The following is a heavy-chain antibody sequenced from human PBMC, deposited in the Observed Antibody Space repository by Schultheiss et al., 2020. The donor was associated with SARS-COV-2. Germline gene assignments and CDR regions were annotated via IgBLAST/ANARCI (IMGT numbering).Heavy chain of an antibody. CDR2: INWNGGST. J-gene: IGHJ4*02. CDR3: AKDLSVVVTAPFDY. V-gene: IGHV3-20*04. D-gene: IGHD2-21*02. Sequence: GESLKISCAASGFTFDDYGMSWVRQAPGKGLEWVSGINWNGGSTGYADSVKGRFTISRDNAKNSLYLQMNSLRAEDTAVYYCAKDLSVVVTAPFDYWGQGTLVTVSS. CDR1: GFTFDDYG.